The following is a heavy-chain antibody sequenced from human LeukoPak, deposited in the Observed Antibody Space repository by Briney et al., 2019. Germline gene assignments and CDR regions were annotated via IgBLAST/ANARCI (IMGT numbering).Heavy chain of an antibody. CDR3: ARAYYYDTSATPDY. D-gene: IGHD3-22*01. CDR1: GFTFSSYG. J-gene: IGHJ4*02. V-gene: IGHV3-30*03. Sequence: GGSLRLSCAASGFTFSSYGMDWVRQAPGKGLEWVAVISYDGSNKYYADSVKGRFTISRDNSENTLYLQMNSLRAEDTAVYYCARAYYYDTSATPDYWGQGTVVTVSS. CDR2: ISYDGSNK.